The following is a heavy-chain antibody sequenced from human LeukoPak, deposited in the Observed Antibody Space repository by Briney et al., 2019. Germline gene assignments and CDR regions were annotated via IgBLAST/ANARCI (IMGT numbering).Heavy chain of an antibody. CDR2: ISYDGSNK. CDR3: AKERDYRVSTSCDY. D-gene: IGHD3-10*01. CDR1: GFTFSSYG. Sequence: PGGSLRLSCAASGFTFSSYGMHWVRQAPGKGLGWVAVISYDGSNKYYADSVKGRFTISRDNSKNTLYLQMTSLRGEDTALYYCAKERDYRVSTSCDYWGQGTQVTVSS. J-gene: IGHJ4*02. V-gene: IGHV3-30*18.